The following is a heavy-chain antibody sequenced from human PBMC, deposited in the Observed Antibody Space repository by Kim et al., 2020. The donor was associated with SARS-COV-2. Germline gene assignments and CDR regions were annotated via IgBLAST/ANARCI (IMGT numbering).Heavy chain of an antibody. CDR3: ATSHTLFSGTYWPPFDY. CDR2: IYDGDNT. J-gene: IGHJ4*02. D-gene: IGHD1-26*01. V-gene: IGHV3-53*01. CDR1: GFGVSSNY. Sequence: GGSLRLSCAPSGFGVSSNYMSWVRQAPGKGLEWVSLIYDGDNTYYADSVKDRFTISRDNFRNTLYLQMNNLKADDTAVYYCATSHTLFSGTYWPPFDYWGQGTLVTVSS.